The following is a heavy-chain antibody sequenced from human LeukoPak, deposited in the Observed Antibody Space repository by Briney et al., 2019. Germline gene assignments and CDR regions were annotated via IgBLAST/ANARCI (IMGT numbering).Heavy chain of an antibody. CDR3: AKDNYSLGLFDI. Sequence: GGSLRLSCAASGFTFSSYAMSWVRQAPGKGLEWVSAISGSGGSTYYADSVKGRFTISRDNSKNTLYLQVNSLRAEDTAVYYCAKDNYSLGLFDIWGQGTMVTVSS. CDR1: GFTFSSYA. V-gene: IGHV3-23*01. J-gene: IGHJ3*02. CDR2: ISGSGGST. D-gene: IGHD1-7*01.